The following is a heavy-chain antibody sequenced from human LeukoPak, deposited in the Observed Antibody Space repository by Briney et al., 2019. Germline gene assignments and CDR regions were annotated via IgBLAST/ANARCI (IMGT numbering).Heavy chain of an antibody. D-gene: IGHD2-15*01. CDR2: IIPIFGTA. J-gene: IGHJ4*02. V-gene: IGHV1-69*05. Sequence: SVKVSCKASGGTFSSYAISWVRQAPGQGLEWMGRIIPIFGTANYAQKFQGRVTITTDESTSTAYMELSSLRSEDTAVYYCARRGVGYCSGGSCYFDYWGRGTLVTVSS. CDR1: GGTFSSYA. CDR3: ARRGVGYCSGGSCYFDY.